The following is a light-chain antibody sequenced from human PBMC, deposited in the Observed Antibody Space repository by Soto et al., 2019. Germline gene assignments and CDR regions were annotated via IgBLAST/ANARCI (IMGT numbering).Light chain of an antibody. CDR3: QQYNNWPPLNT. CDR2: GAS. V-gene: IGKV3-15*01. CDR1: QSVSSN. J-gene: IGKJ2*01. Sequence: EIVMTQSPATLSVSPGERATLSCRASQSVSSNLAWYQQKPGQAPRLLIYGASTRATGIPAMFSGSGSGTEFTLTISSLQSEDFAVYYCQQYNNWPPLNTFGQGTKLETK.